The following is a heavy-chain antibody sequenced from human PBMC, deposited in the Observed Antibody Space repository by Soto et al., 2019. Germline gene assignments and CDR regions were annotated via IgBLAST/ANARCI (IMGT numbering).Heavy chain of an antibody. CDR2: VEPNDSFA. CDR1: EYSFRIYW. CDR3: ARHQSGSGNSNFDF. J-gene: IGHJ4*02. Sequence: GGSLKTFCQALEYSFRIYWVSWVRQKPGAGLEWMGRVEPNDSFASYRPSFEGYVRISVDKSTNIVYLQWRSLRASDNATYYCARHQSGSGNSNFDFWGQGTPVTVSS. D-gene: IGHD3-10*01. V-gene: IGHV5-10-1*01.